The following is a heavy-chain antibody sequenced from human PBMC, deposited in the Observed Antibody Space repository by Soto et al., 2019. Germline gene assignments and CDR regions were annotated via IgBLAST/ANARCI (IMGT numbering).Heavy chain of an antibody. D-gene: IGHD6-6*01. V-gene: IGHV4-39*07. J-gene: IGHJ6*02. CDR2: IYYSGST. CDR1: GGSISSSSFH. CDR3: ARGSSIAGLYYGMDV. Sequence: SETLSLTCTVSGGSISSSSFHRGWIRQPPGKGLEWIGSIYYSGSTYYSPSLKSRVTISLDTSKNQFSLKLSSVTAADTAVYYCARGSSIAGLYYGMDVWGQGTTVTVSS.